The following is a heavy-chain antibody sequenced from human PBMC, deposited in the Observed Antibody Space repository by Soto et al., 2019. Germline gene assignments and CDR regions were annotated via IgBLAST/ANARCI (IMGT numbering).Heavy chain of an antibody. D-gene: IGHD1-26*01. CDR1: GDSMTKYY. Sequence: QVQLQESGPGLVKPSETLSLTCTVSGDSMTKYYWSWIRQPAGKGLEWIGRIYTSGSTNYNHSLKSRVTMSLDTSNNPFSLKLKSVTAADTAVYYCARTVGAAYYFDFWGQGALVTVSS. CDR3: ARTVGAAYYFDF. CDR2: IYTSGST. J-gene: IGHJ4*02. V-gene: IGHV4-4*07.